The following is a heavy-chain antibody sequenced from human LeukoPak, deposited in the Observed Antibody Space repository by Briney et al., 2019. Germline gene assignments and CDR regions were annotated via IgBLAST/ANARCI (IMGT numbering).Heavy chain of an antibody. Sequence: GGSLRLSCAASGFAVSSNYMSWVRQAPGKGLEWVSVIYSGGSTYYADSVKGRFTISRDNSKNTLYLQMNSLRAEDTAVYYCARGARVELLYYYYGMDVWGQGTTVTVSS. CDR2: IYSGGST. CDR3: ARGARVELLYYYYGMDV. J-gene: IGHJ6*02. CDR1: GFAVSSNY. D-gene: IGHD1-7*01. V-gene: IGHV3-66*01.